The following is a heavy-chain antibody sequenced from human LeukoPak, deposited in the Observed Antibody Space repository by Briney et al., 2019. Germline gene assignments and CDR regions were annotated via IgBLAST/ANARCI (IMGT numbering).Heavy chain of an antibody. CDR1: GGSFSGYY. CDR2: INHSGST. J-gene: IGHJ4*02. CDR3: ARGGRLTGTTALLDS. V-gene: IGHV4-34*01. D-gene: IGHD1-7*01. Sequence: SETLSLTCAVYGGSFSGYYWSWIRQPPGKGLEWIGEINHSGSTNYNPSLKSRVTISVDTSNNQFSLKLSSVTAADTAVYYCARGGRLTGTTALLDSWGQGALVTVSS.